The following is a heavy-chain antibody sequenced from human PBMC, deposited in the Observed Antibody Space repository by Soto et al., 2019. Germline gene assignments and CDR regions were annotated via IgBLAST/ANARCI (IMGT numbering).Heavy chain of an antibody. Sequence: EVQLLESGGGLVQPGGSLRLSCAASGFSFSSYAIVWVRQAPGKGLEWVSVISARGGSSYFADSVKGRFTISRDNSKNVLSLEMNSLRAEDTAIYFCAKGSIAYSASVDNWGQGTLVLASS. D-gene: IGHD5-12*01. CDR2: ISARGGSS. CDR1: GFSFSSYA. J-gene: IGHJ4*02. V-gene: IGHV3-23*01. CDR3: AKGSIAYSASVDN.